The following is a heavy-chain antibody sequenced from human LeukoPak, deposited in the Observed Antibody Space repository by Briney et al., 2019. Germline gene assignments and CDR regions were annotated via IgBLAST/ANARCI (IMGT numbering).Heavy chain of an antibody. Sequence: ASVKVSCKASGYTFTNYAMHWVRQAPGQRLEWMGWINAGNGNTKYSQDFQGRVTITRDTSASTAYMELSSLRPEDMAVYYCARSGFGSGISFDLWGQGTLVTVSS. CDR2: INAGNGNT. D-gene: IGHD3-10*01. J-gene: IGHJ5*02. CDR3: ARSGFGSGISFDL. CDR1: GYTFTNYA. V-gene: IGHV1-3*03.